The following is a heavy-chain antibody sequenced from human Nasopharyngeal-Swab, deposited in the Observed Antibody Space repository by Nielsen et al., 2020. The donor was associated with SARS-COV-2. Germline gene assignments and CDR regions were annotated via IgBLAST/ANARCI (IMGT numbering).Heavy chain of an antibody. D-gene: IGHD3-3*01. V-gene: IGHV3-48*02. Sequence: GESLKISCAASGFTFSSYSMNWVRQAPGKGLEWVSYISSSSSTIYYADSVKGRFTISRDNAKNSLYLQMNSLRDEDTAVYYCARGLYDFWSGSKRGSFDIWGQGTMVTVSS. CDR2: ISSSSSTI. J-gene: IGHJ3*02. CDR1: GFTFSSYS. CDR3: ARGLYDFWSGSKRGSFDI.